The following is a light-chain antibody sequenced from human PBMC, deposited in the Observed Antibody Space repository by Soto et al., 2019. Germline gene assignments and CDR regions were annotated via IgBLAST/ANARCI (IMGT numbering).Light chain of an antibody. Sequence: EMVMTQSPATLSVSPGERVTLSCRASESVHRNLAWYQKKPGQGHSLLIYYASTRATGVPARFTGSGSGTEFTLTISSLQSEDYGLYHCQHYSNWPPTFGPGTKVEIK. CDR3: QHYSNWPPT. CDR2: YAS. CDR1: ESVHRN. J-gene: IGKJ3*01. V-gene: IGKV3-15*01.